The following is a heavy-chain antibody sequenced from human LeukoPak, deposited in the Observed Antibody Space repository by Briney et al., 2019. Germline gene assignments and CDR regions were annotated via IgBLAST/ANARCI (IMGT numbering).Heavy chain of an antibody. D-gene: IGHD3-16*01. CDR3: AKDDDWGRYKH. CDR1: GFTISSNS. Sequence: GGSLRLSCTVSGFTISSNSMSWVRQAPGKGLEWVSFIYSDNTHYSDSVKGRFTISRDNSKNTLYLQMNSLRAEDTAVYYCAKDDDWGRYKHWGQGTLVTVSS. J-gene: IGHJ1*01. V-gene: IGHV3-53*01. CDR2: IYSDNT.